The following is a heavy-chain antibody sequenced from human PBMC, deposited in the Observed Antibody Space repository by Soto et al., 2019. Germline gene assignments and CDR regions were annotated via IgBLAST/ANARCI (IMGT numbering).Heavy chain of an antibody. Sequence: GGSLRLSCEASGFTFSRVGMIWVRQVPGKGLEWVASISSASSETWYADSVKGRFIISRDNAQNSLFLQMNTLRPEDSAIYYCARVAYWGPGTQVTVSS. CDR1: GFTFSRVG. V-gene: IGHV3-21*01. CDR3: ARVAY. CDR2: ISSASSET. J-gene: IGHJ4*02.